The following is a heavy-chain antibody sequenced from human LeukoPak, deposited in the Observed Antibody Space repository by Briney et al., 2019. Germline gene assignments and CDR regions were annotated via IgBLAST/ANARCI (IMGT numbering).Heavy chain of an antibody. J-gene: IGHJ5*02. CDR3: ARRITMVRGVNWFDP. V-gene: IGHV4-34*01. D-gene: IGHD3-10*01. Sequence: SETLSLTCALYGGSFSGYYWSWIRQPPGKGLEWIGEINHSGSTNYNPSLKSRVTISVDTSKNQFSLKLSSVTAADTAVYYCARRITMVRGVNWFDPWGQGTLVSVSS. CDR1: GGSFSGYY. CDR2: INHSGST.